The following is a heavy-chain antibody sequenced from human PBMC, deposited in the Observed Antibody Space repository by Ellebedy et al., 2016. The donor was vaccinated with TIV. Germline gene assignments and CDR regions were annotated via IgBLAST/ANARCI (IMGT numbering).Heavy chain of an antibody. V-gene: IGHV3-74*01. CDR2: INSDGSST. CDR1: GFTFSGYW. CDR3: ACRSQTGYYYYYSMDV. J-gene: IGHJ6*02. D-gene: IGHD3-9*01. Sequence: GESLKISXAASGFTFSGYWMHWVRQAPGKGLVWVSRINSDGSSTSYADSVKGRFTISRDNSKNTLYLQMNSLRAEDTAVYYCACRSQTGYYYYYSMDVWGQGTTVTVSS.